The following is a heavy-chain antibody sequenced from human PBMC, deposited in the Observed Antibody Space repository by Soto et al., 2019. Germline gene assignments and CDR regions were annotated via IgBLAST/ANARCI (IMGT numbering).Heavy chain of an antibody. CDR2: TYYRSKWYN. CDR3: ARGRYCITTSCYNWFDP. D-gene: IGHD2-2*01. J-gene: IGHJ5*02. V-gene: IGHV6-1*01. CDR1: GDSVSSSSAA. Sequence: QTLSLTCVISGDSVSSSSAAWNWIRQSPSRGLEWLGRTYYRSKWYNDYAVSVKSRITINPDTSKNQFSLQLNSVTPEDTGVYYCARGRYCITTSCYNWFDPWGQGTLVTVSS.